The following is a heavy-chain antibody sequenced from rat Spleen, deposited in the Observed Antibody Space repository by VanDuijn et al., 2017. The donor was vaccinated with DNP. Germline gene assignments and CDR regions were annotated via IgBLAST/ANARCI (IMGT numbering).Heavy chain of an antibody. CDR2: ISTGGGNT. V-gene: IGHV5-31*01. Sequence: EVQLVESGGGPVQPGRSLKLSCVASGFIFSNYWMTWIRQAPGKGLEWVASISTGGGNTYYRDSVKGRFTISRDNVKSTLYLQMDSLRSEDTATYYCAREGGYLYFDFWGPGTMVTVSS. J-gene: IGHJ1*01. CDR3: AREGGYLYFDF. CDR1: GFIFSNYW. D-gene: IGHD4-3*01.